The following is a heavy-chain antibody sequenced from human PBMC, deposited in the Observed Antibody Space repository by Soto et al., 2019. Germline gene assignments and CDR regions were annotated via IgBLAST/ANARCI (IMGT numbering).Heavy chain of an antibody. CDR3: ARDSEQSYYYYSGMDV. V-gene: IGHV5-51*01. J-gene: IGHJ6*02. CDR2: IYPGDSDT. CDR1: GYSFTSYW. Sequence: PGESLKISCKGSGYSFTSYWIGWVRQMPGKGLEWMGIIYPGDSDTRYSPSFQGQVTISADKSISTAYLQWSSLKASDTAMYYCARDSEQSYYYYSGMDVWGQGTTVTVS. D-gene: IGHD3-22*01.